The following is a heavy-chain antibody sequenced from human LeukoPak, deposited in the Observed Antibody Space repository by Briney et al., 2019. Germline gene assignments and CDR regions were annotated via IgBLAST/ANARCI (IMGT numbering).Heavy chain of an antibody. Sequence: SETLSLTCTVSGGSISSYYWSWIRQPPGKGLEWIGEINHSGSTNYNPSLKSRVTISVDTSKNQFSLKLSSVTAADTAVYYCARGDRYYDILTGYYPNWFDPWGQGTLVTVSS. CDR1: GGSISSYY. CDR3: ARGDRYYDILTGYYPNWFDP. CDR2: INHSGST. D-gene: IGHD3-9*01. V-gene: IGHV4-34*01. J-gene: IGHJ5*02.